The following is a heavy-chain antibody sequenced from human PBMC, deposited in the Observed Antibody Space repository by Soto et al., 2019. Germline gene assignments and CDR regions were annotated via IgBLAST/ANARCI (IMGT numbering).Heavy chain of an antibody. Sequence: ASETLSLTCAVYGGSFSGYYWSWIRQPPGKGLEWIGEINHSESTNYNPSLKSRVTISVDTSKNQFSLKLSSVTAADTAVYYCARGYDFWSGYLLDYWGQGTLVTVSS. CDR3: ARGYDFWSGYLLDY. CDR2: INHSEST. CDR1: GGSFSGYY. D-gene: IGHD3-3*01. V-gene: IGHV4-34*01. J-gene: IGHJ4*02.